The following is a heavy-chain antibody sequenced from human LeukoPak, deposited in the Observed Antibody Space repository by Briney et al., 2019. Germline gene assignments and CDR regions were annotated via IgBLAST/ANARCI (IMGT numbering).Heavy chain of an antibody. Sequence: GGSLRLSCAASGFTFSSYEMNWVRQAPGKGLEWVGFFRSKAYGGTTEYAASVKGRFTISRDDSKSIAYLQMNSLKTEDTAVYYCTRGLWESNWGQGTLVTVSS. J-gene: IGHJ4*02. D-gene: IGHD1-26*01. V-gene: IGHV3-49*04. CDR3: TRGLWESN. CDR2: FRSKAYGGTT. CDR1: GFTFSSYE.